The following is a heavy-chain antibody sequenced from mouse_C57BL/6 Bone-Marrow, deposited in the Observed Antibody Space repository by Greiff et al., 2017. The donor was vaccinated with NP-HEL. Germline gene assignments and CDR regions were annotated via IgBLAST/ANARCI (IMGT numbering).Heavy chain of an antibody. CDR2: ISDGGSYT. V-gene: IGHV5-4*01. J-gene: IGHJ2*01. D-gene: IGHD2-4*01. CDR1: GFTFSSYA. Sequence: VQLKESGGGLVKPGGSLKLSCAASGFTFSSYAMSWVRQTPEKRLEWVATISDGGSYTYYPDNVKGRFTISRDNAKNNLYLQMSHLKSEDTAMYYCARDGLRRAFYFDYWGQGTTLTVSS. CDR3: ARDGLRRAFYFDY.